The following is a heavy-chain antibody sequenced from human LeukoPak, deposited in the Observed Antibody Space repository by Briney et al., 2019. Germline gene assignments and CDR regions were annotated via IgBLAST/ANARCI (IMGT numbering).Heavy chain of an antibody. CDR2: ISYSGSTS. CDR1: GDSISSGGNF. V-gene: IGHV4-31*03. J-gene: IGHJ4*02. CDR3: ARADSSSWYWRLDY. Sequence: PSQTLSLTCNVSGDSISSGGNFWTWIRQHPGKGLEWVGYISYSGSTSYYNPSLKSRLTISVDTSKNHFSLKLNSVTAADTAVYYCARADSSSWYWRLDYWDQGTLVTVSS. D-gene: IGHD6-13*01.